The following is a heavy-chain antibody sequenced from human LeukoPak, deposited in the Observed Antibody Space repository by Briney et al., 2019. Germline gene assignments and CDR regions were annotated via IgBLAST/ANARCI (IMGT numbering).Heavy chain of an antibody. CDR1: GGSISSSSYY. J-gene: IGHJ4*02. D-gene: IGHD6-13*01. Sequence: PSETLSLTCTVSGGSISSSSYYWGWIRQPPGKGLEWIGSIYYSGSTYYNPSLKSRVTISVDTSKNQFSLKLSSVTAADTAVYYCARDPRSSYENFDYWGQGTLVTVSS. V-gene: IGHV4-39*07. CDR2: IYYSGST. CDR3: ARDPRSSYENFDY.